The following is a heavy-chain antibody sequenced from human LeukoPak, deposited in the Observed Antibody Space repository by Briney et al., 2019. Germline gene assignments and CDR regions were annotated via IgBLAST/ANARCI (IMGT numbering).Heavy chain of an antibody. CDR2: ISWNSGDI. Sequence: PGRSLRLSCAASGFTFDDYAMHWVRQAPGKGLEWVSGISWNSGDIGYADSVKGRFTISRDNAKNSLYLQMSSLKTEDTALYYCAKDIGIALRGATFENWGQGTLVTVSS. CDR3: AKDIGIALRGATFEN. D-gene: IGHD3-10*01. CDR1: GFTFDDYA. J-gene: IGHJ4*02. V-gene: IGHV3-9*01.